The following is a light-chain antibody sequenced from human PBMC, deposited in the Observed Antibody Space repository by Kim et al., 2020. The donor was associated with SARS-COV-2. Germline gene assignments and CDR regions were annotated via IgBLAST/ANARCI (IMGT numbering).Light chain of an antibody. CDR1: NSNIGKNT. J-gene: IGLJ3*02. CDR3: AAWDDSLDSPV. V-gene: IGLV1-44*01. CDR2: TND. Sequence: GQGCTISCTGSNSNIGKNTVNWFQQFPGTAPKLVVYTNDQRPSGVPDRFSGSKSGTSASLAISGLRSEDEGDYYCAAWDDSLDSPVFGGGTKVTVL.